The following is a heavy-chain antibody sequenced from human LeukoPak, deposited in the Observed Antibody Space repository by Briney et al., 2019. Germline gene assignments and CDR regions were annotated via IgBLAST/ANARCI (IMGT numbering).Heavy chain of an antibody. CDR2: ISGSGDST. J-gene: IGHJ4*02. CDR3: ARDLTGTNY. D-gene: IGHD1-7*01. CDR1: GFTFSSYA. V-gene: IGHV3-23*01. Sequence: PGGSLRLPCAASGFTFSSYAMSWVRQAPGKGLEWVSAISGSGDSTYYGDSVKGRFTISRDNSKNTLYLQMNSLRAEDTAVYYCARDLTGTNYWGQGTLVTVSS.